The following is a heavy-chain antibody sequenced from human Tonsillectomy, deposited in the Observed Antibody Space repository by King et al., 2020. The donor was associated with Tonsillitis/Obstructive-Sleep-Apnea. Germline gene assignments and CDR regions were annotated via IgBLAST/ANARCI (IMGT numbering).Heavy chain of an antibody. CDR3: ARASVAAAADDY. J-gene: IGHJ4*02. CDR2: ISSSTSYI. Sequence: VQLVQSGGGLVKPGGSLRLSCAASGFTFSSYSMNWVRQAPGKGLEWVSSISSSTSYIYYADSVKGRFTISRDNAKNSLYLQMNSLRAEDTAVYYCARASVAAAADDYWGQGTLVTVSS. V-gene: IGHV3-21*01. CDR1: GFTFSSYS. D-gene: IGHD6-13*01.